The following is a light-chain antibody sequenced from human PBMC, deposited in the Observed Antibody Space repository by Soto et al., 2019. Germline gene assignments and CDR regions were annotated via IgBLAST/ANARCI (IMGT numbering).Light chain of an antibody. CDR1: SSNIESNY. J-gene: IGLJ3*02. CDR2: RNN. CDR3: AAWDDSLRGVL. V-gene: IGLV1-47*03. Sequence: QSVLTQPPSASGTPGQRVTISCSGSSSNIESNYVYWYQQLPGTAPKLLIYRNNQRPSGVPDRFSGSKSGTSASLAISGLWSDDEADYYCAAWDDSLRGVLFGGGTKLTVL.